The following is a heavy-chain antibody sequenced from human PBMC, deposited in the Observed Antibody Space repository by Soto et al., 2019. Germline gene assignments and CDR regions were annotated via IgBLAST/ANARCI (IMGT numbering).Heavy chain of an antibody. D-gene: IGHD6-13*01. Sequence: GVLRLSCETSGLTSTTYTINLVRQAPGKGLEWVSSISSSSSYIYYADSVKGRFTISRDNAKNSLYLQMNSLRAEDTAVYYCAREGSSSYWFDPWGQGTLVTVSS. CDR1: GLTSTTYT. J-gene: IGHJ5*02. CDR3: AREGSSSYWFDP. CDR2: ISSSSSYI. V-gene: IGHV3-21*01.